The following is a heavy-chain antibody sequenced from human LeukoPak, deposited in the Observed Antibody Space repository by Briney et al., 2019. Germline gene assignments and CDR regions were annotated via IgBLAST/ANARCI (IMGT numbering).Heavy chain of an antibody. CDR3: TRQGLGQLLPVDY. CDR2: ITYNGNT. Sequence: PSDTLSLTCTVSGGSIGSYYWGWIRQPPGKGLEWIGSITYNGNTNHYPSLKSRVTISLDPSHDQFPLHLSSPTAGHSAGYYCTRQGLGQLLPVDYWGQGTLVTVSS. CDR1: GGSIGSYY. J-gene: IGHJ4*02. D-gene: IGHD2-2*01. V-gene: IGHV4-39*01.